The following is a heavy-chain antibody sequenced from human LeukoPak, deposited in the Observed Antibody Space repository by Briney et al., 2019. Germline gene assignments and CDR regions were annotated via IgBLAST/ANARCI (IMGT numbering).Heavy chain of an antibody. V-gene: IGHV3-74*01. J-gene: IGHJ5*02. Sequence: GGSLRLSCAASGFTFNSYLMHWVRQAPGKGLVWVSRIDEDGETIDYADSVKGRFTISRDNAKDTLYLQMSSLRDEDTAVYYCVSDLCGGDDQWGRGTLVTVSS. CDR1: GFTFNSYL. CDR2: IDEDGETI. D-gene: IGHD3-3*01. CDR3: VSDLCGGDDQ.